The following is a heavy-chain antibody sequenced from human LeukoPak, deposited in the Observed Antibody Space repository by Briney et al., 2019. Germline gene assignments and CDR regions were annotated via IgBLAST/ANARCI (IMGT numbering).Heavy chain of an antibody. D-gene: IGHD3-10*01. Sequence: QAGGSLRLSCAASGFTFSSYAMSWVRQAPGKGLEWVSAISGSGGSTYYADSVKGRFTISRDNSKNTLYLQMNSLRDEDTAVYYCRXYYXSGSAVYYFDYWGQGTLVTVSS. J-gene: IGHJ4*02. CDR2: ISGSGGST. CDR3: RXYYXSGSAVYYFDY. CDR1: GFTFSSYA. V-gene: IGHV3-23*01.